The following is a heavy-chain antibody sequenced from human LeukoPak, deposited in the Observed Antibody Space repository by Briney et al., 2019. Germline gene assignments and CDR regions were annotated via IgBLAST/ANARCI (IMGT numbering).Heavy chain of an antibody. Sequence: GASVKVSRKASGYTFTSYDINWVRQATGQGLEWMGWMNPNSGNTGYAQKFQGRVTMTRNTSISTAYMALSSLRSEDTAVYYCAREDSLYYYESSGYRSSYYYYGMDVWGQGTTVTVSS. V-gene: IGHV1-8*01. CDR2: MNPNSGNT. CDR1: GYTFTSYD. J-gene: IGHJ6*02. CDR3: AREDSLYYYESSGYRSSYYYYGMDV. D-gene: IGHD3-22*01.